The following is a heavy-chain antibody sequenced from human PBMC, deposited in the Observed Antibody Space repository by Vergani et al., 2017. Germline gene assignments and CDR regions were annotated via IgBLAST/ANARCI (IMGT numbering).Heavy chain of an antibody. Sequence: QITLKESGPTLVKPTQTLTLTCTFSGFSLSTSGVGVGWIRQPPGKALEWLALIYWDDDKRYSPSLKSRLTITKDTSKNQVVLTMTNMDPVDTATYYCARTRSSSWYKYYYYMDVWGKGTTVTVSS. J-gene: IGHJ6*03. V-gene: IGHV2-5*02. CDR2: IYWDDDK. D-gene: IGHD6-13*01. CDR3: ARTRSSSWYKYYYYMDV. CDR1: GFSLSTSGVG.